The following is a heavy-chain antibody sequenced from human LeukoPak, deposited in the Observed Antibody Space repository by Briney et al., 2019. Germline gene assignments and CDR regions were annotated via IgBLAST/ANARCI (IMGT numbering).Heavy chain of an antibody. CDR1: GFSLSTSGVG. Sequence: SGPTLVKPTQTPTLTCTFSGFSLSTSGVGVGWIRQPPGKALEWLALIYWDDDKRYSPSLKSRLTITKDTSKNQVVLTMTNMDPVDTATYYCAHKGGYSYGSGGYYFDYWGQGTLVTVSS. V-gene: IGHV2-5*02. CDR3: AHKGGYSYGSGGYYFDY. D-gene: IGHD5-18*01. CDR2: IYWDDDK. J-gene: IGHJ4*02.